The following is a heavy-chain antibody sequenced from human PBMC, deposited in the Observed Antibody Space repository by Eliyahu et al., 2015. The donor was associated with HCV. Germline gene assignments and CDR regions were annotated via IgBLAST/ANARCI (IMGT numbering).Heavy chain of an antibody. D-gene: IGHD3-16*01. CDR1: GYTFTSXG. CDR3: ARDEPGVVTTFGFRWRWFDP. Sequence: QVQLVQSGAEVKKPGASVKVSCKASGYTFTSXGISWVRQAPGQGLEWMGWISAYNGNTNYAQKLQGRVTMTTDTSTSTAYMELRSLRSDDTAVYYCARDEPGVVTTFGFRWRWFDPWGQGTLVTVSS. J-gene: IGHJ5*02. CDR2: ISAYNGNT. V-gene: IGHV1-18*01.